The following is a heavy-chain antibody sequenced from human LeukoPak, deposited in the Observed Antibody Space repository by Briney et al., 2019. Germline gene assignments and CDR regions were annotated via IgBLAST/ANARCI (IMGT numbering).Heavy chain of an antibody. CDR2: IKQDGSEK. J-gene: IGHJ4*02. CDR3: ARDLNYFDY. Sequence: GGSLRLSCAASGFTVSSFWMTWVRQAPGKGLEWVANIKQDGSEKYYVDSVRGRFTISRDNATNSLYLQMNSLRAEDTAVYYCARDLNYFDYWGQGTLVTVSS. CDR1: GFTVSSFW. V-gene: IGHV3-7*01.